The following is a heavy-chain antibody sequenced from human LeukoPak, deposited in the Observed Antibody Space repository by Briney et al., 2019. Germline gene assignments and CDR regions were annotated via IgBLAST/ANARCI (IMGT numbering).Heavy chain of an antibody. CDR2: IYTSGST. Sequence: PSETLSLTCAVYGDSLSSYYWSWIRQPAGKGLEWIGRIYTSGSTNYNPSLKSRVTMSVDTSKNQFSLKLSSVTAADTAVYYCARSPLAVAGTYDAFDIWGQGTMVTVSS. V-gene: IGHV4-59*10. CDR3: ARSPLAVAGTYDAFDI. D-gene: IGHD6-19*01. CDR1: GDSLSSYY. J-gene: IGHJ3*02.